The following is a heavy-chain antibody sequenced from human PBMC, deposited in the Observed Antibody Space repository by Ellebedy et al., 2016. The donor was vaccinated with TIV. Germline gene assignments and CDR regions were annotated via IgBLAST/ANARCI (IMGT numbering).Heavy chain of an antibody. CDR2: IYYSGST. CDR3: AKGNQWDQPLVY. CDR1: GGTFNCGGYY. J-gene: IGHJ4*02. D-gene: IGHD1-26*01. V-gene: IGHV4-31*03. Sequence: MPSETLSLTCTASGGTFNCGGYYWSCMRQYQGKGLEWIVYIYYSGSTYYDSSHKSRVTTSVNTAKNQFSLNLSSVTAADTAVYYCAKGNQWDQPLVYWGQGTLVTVSS.